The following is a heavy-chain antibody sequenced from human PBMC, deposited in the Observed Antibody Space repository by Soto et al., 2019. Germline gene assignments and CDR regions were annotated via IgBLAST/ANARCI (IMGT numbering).Heavy chain of an antibody. CDR1: GFTFSSYG. V-gene: IGHV3-30*18. CDR3: AKEIAVAGTYYYGMDV. D-gene: IGHD6-19*01. J-gene: IGHJ6*02. CDR2: ISYDGSNK. Sequence: GGSLRLSCAASGFTFSSYGMHWVRQAPGKRLEWVAVISYDGSNKYYADSVKGRFTISRDNSKNTLYLQMNSLRAEDTAVYYCAKEIAVAGTYYYGMDVWGQGTTVTVS.